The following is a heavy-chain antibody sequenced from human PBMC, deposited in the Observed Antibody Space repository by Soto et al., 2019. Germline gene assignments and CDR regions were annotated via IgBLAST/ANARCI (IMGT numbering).Heavy chain of an antibody. D-gene: IGHD4-4*01. CDR1: GGSISSYY. Sequence: SETLSLTCTVSGGSISSYYWSWIRQPPGKGLEWIGYIYYSGSTNYNPSLKSRVTISVDTSKNQFSLKLSSVTAADTAVYYCARHGGGNSVGAFDIWGQGTMVTVSS. CDR3: ARHGGGNSVGAFDI. J-gene: IGHJ3*02. CDR2: IYYSGST. V-gene: IGHV4-59*01.